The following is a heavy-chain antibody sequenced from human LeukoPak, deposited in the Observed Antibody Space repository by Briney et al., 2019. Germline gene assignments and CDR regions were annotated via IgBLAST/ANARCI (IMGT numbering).Heavy chain of an antibody. V-gene: IGHV3-23*01. CDR1: GFTFDSYA. D-gene: IGHD3-10*01. J-gene: IGHJ4*02. CDR3: AIVHGSGNYRFYF. CDR2: VTGSGGNT. Sequence: GGSLRLSCEGSGFTFDSYAMSWVPQSPGKGLEWVSAVTGSGGNTYHADSVKDRFTISRDKSKNTVYLQMNSLRAEDTAIYCCAIVHGSGNYRFYFWGQGTLVTVSS.